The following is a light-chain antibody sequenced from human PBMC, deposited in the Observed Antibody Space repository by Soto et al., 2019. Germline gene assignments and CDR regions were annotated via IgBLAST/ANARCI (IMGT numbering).Light chain of an antibody. CDR1: SSNIGAGYD. V-gene: IGLV1-40*01. Sequence: QAVVTQPPSVSGAPGQRVTISCTGSSSNIGAGYDVHWYQQLPGTAPKLLIYGNSNRPSGVPVRFSGSKSGTSASLAITGLQAEDEADYYCHSYDSSLNGVVFGGGTKVTVL. CDR2: GNS. J-gene: IGLJ2*01. CDR3: HSYDSSLNGVV.